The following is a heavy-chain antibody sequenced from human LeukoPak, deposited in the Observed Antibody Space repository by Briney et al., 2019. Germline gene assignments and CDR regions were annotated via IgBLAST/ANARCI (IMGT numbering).Heavy chain of an antibody. CDR2: IGNTKT. J-gene: IGHJ4*02. D-gene: IGHD5-18*01. CDR1: GFPFETNA. CDR3: AKDWIQFNRVFDCFDS. V-gene: IGHV3-23*01. Sequence: GGSLRLSCATSGFPFETNAMSWVRQAPGKGLEWVATIGNTKTFYADSVTGRFTISRDNSKNTVNLQMNRLRVEDTAIYYCAKDWIQFNRVFDCFDSWGQGTLVTVSS.